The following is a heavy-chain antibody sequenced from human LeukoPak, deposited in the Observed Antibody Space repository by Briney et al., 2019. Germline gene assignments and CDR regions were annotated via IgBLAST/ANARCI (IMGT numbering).Heavy chain of an antibody. J-gene: IGHJ4*02. CDR3: AQASIAATGIFDY. V-gene: IGHV3-23*01. D-gene: IGHD6-13*01. Sequence: PGGSLRLFCAASGFTFSSYAMSWVRQAPGKGLEWVSAISGSGGSTYYADSVKGRFTISRDNSKNTLYLQMNSLRAEDTAVYYCAQASIAATGIFDYWGQGTPVTVSS. CDR2: ISGSGGST. CDR1: GFTFSSYA.